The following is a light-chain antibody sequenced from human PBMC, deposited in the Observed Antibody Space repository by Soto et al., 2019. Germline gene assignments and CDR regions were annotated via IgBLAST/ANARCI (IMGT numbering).Light chain of an antibody. J-gene: IGLJ2*01. CDR1: SRHSRYA. V-gene: IGLV4-69*01. CDR2: VNRDGSH. Sequence: QLVLTQSPSASASLGASVKLTCTLSSRHSRYAIAWHQQQPEKGPRYLMKVNRDGSHHQGDGIPDRVSGSSSGAERYLTIPSLQSEDEADYCCQTWGAGIRVFGGGTKLTVL. CDR3: QTWGAGIRV.